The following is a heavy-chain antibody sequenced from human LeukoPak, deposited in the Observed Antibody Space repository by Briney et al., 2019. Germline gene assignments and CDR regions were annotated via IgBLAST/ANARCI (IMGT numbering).Heavy chain of an antibody. V-gene: IGHV3-48*02. CDR3: ARNYRYLNREMLEAPFDH. CDR1: GFTFSGYT. J-gene: IGHJ4*02. CDR2: ISSSSSTI. Sequence: PGGSLRLSCAASGFTFSGYTMNWVRQAPGKGLEWVSYISSSSSTIYYADSVKGRFTISRDNAKNSLYLQMNSLRDEDTAVYYCARNYRYLNREMLEAPFDHWGQGSLVTVSS. D-gene: IGHD1-14*01.